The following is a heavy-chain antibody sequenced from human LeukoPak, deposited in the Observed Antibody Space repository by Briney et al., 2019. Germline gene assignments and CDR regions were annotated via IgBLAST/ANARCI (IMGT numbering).Heavy chain of an antibody. CDR3: ARGALVVPPLDWFDP. J-gene: IGHJ5*02. CDR2: IYSSGST. D-gene: IGHD2-2*01. CDR1: GGSISIYY. Sequence: SETLSLTCTVSGGSISIYYWSWIRQPPGKALEWIGYIYSSGSTNYNPSLKSRVTISIDTSKNQFSLKLSSVTAADTAVYYCARGALVVPPLDWFDPWGQGTLVTVSS. V-gene: IGHV4-59*01.